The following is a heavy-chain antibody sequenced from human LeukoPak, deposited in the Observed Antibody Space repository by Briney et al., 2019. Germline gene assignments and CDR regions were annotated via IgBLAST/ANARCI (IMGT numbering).Heavy chain of an antibody. CDR3: ARGVRCSGGSCAFDI. CDR1: VYTFSSYA. J-gene: IGHJ3*02. D-gene: IGHD2-15*01. Sequence: ASVTVSCTASVYTFSSYAISWVRQAPGLGLEWMGWISTYNDNRNYAQNFQGRVTMATDKSTSTAYMELRSLRSDDTAVYYSARGVRCSGGSCAFDIWGQGTMVTVSS. V-gene: IGHV1-18*01. CDR2: ISTYNDNR.